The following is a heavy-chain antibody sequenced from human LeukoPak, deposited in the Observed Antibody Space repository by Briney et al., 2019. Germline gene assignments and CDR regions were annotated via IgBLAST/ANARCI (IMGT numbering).Heavy chain of an antibody. V-gene: IGHV1-46*01. CDR2: INPSGGST. Sequence: GASVKVSCKASGYTFTSYYMHWVRQAPGQGLEWMGIINPSGGSTSYAQKFQGRVTITADKSTSTAYMELSSLRSEDTAVYYCAREEVGATQGYWGQGTLVTVSS. CDR3: AREEVGATQGY. CDR1: GYTFTSYY. D-gene: IGHD1-26*01. J-gene: IGHJ4*02.